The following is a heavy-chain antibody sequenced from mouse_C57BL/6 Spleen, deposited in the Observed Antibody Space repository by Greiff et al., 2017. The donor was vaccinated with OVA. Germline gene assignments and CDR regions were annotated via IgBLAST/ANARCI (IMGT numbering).Heavy chain of an antibody. J-gene: IGHJ2*01. D-gene: IGHD2-4*01. V-gene: IGHV1-62-2*01. CDR2: FYPGSGSI. CDR3: ARREYYYDRGHFDY. CDR1: GYTFTEYT. Sequence: QVQLKESGAELVKPGASVKLSCKASGYTFTEYTIHWVKQRSGQGLEWIGWFYPGSGSIKYNEKFKDKATLTADKSSSTVYLELSRLTSEDSAVQFCARREYYYDRGHFDYWGQGTTLTVSS.